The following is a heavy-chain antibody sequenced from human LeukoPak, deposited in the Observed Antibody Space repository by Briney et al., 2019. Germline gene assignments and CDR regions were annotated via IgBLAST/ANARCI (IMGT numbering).Heavy chain of an antibody. Sequence: GGSLRLSCAASGFTFDDYAMHWVRQAPGKGLEWVSGISWNSGSIGYADSVKGRFTISRDNAKNSLYLQMNSLRAEDTALYYCAKESPRGDYGYWGQGTLVTVSS. D-gene: IGHD4-17*01. CDR1: GFTFDDYA. V-gene: IGHV3-9*01. J-gene: IGHJ4*02. CDR3: AKESPRGDYGY. CDR2: ISWNSGSI.